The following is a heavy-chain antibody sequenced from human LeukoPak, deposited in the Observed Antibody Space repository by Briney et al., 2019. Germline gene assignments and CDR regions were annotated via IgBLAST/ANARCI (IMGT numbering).Heavy chain of an antibody. V-gene: IGHV4-59*01. CDR1: GGSISSYY. Sequence: PSETLSLTCTVSGGSISSYYWSWIRQPPGKGPGWLGSIYYSGSTNYNPSLKSRVTISVDTSKNQFSLKLSSVTAADTAVYYCASVVDYDFWSGSPQGWLDPWGQGTLVTVSS. CDR2: IYYSGST. CDR3: ASVVDYDFWSGSPQGWLDP. J-gene: IGHJ5*02. D-gene: IGHD3-3*01.